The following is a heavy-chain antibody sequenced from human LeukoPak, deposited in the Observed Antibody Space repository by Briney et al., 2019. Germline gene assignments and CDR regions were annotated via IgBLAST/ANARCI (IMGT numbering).Heavy chain of an antibody. CDR1: GGSFSGYY. CDR3: ARGTGYWFDP. CDR2: INHSGST. Sequence: IPSETLSLTCAVYGGSFSGYYWSWIRQPPGKGLEWIGEINHSGSTNYNPSLKSRVTISVDTSKNQFSLKLSSVTAADTAVYYCARGTGYWFDPWGQGTLVTVSS. D-gene: IGHD3-10*01. J-gene: IGHJ5*02. V-gene: IGHV4-34*01.